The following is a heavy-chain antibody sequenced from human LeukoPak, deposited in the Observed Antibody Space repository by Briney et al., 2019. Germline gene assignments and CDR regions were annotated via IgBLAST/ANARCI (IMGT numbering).Heavy chain of an antibody. CDR1: GFSFSNYW. CDR3: ARDGYYDSSGYYDVYRYFDY. CDR2: IKQDGSER. J-gene: IGHJ4*02. V-gene: IGHV3-7*01. D-gene: IGHD3-22*01. Sequence: GGSLRLSCAASGFSFSNYWMTWVRQAPGKGLEWVANIKQDGSERYYVDSVKGRFTISRDNSKNTLYLQMNNLRAEDTAVYYCARDGYYDSSGYYDVYRYFDYWGQGTLVTVSS.